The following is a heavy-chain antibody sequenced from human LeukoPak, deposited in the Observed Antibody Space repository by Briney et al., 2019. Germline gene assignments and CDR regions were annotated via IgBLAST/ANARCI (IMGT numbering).Heavy chain of an antibody. CDR3: ARAEYCSGGSCLGDAFHI. J-gene: IGHJ3*02. CDR1: GGSISSGGYY. Sequence: PSETLSLTCTVSGGSISSGGYYWSWIRQHPGKGLEWIGYIYYSGSTYYNPSLKSRVTISVDTSKNQFSLKLSSVTAADTAVYYCARAEYCSGGSCLGDAFHIWGQGTMVTVSS. D-gene: IGHD2-15*01. CDR2: IYYSGST. V-gene: IGHV4-31*03.